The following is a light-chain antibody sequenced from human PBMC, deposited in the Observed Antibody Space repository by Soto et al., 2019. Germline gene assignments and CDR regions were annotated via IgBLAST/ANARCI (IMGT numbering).Light chain of an antibody. CDR3: TSYATGDTVP. J-gene: IGLJ2*01. V-gene: IGLV2-8*01. Sequence: QSALTQPASVSGSPGQSITISCTGTSSDVGGYNSVSWYQQHPGKAPKLMIYEVDKRPSGVPDRFSGSKSGNTASLTVSGLQAEDEADYYCTSYATGDTVPFGGGTKVTVL. CDR2: EVD. CDR1: SSDVGGYNS.